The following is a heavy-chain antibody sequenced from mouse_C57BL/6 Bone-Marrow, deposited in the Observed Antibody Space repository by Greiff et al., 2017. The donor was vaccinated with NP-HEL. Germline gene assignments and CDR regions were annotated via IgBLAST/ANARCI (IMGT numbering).Heavy chain of an antibody. CDR2: IYPRSGNT. CDR1: GYTFTSYG. D-gene: IGHD1-1*01. CDR3: AYYYYGSPFAY. Sequence: QVQLQQSGAELARPGASVKLSCKASGYTFTSYGISWVKQRTGQGLEWIGEIYPRSGNTYYNEKFKGKATLTADKSSSTAYMELRSLTSEDSAVYFCAYYYYGSPFAYWGQGTLVTVSA. J-gene: IGHJ3*01. V-gene: IGHV1-81*01.